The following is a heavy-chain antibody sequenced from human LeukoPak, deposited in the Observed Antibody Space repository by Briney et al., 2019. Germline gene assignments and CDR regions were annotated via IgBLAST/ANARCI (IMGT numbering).Heavy chain of an antibody. J-gene: IGHJ4*02. CDR3: ARSIAAAGTGDY. CDR1: GGTFSSYA. V-gene: IGHV1-69*04. CDR2: VIPILGIA. D-gene: IGHD6-13*01. Sequence: SVKVSCKASGGTFSSYAIRWVRQAPGQGLEWMGRVIPILGIANYAQKFQGRVTITADKSTSTAYMELSSLRSEDTAVYYCARSIAAAGTGDYWGQGTLVTVSS.